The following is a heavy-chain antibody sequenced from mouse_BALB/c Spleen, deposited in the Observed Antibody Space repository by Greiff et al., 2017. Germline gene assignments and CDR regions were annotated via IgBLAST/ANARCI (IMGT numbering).Heavy chain of an antibody. V-gene: IGHV10-1*02. CDR3: VRHDWEWDAMDY. Sequence: EVKLLESGGGLVQPKGSLKLSCAASGFTFNTYAMNWVRQAPGKGLEWVARIRSKSNNYATYYADSVKDRFTISRDDSQSMLYLQMNNLKTEDTAMYYCVRHDWEWDAMDYWGQGTSVTVSS. CDR2: IRSKSNNYAT. J-gene: IGHJ4*01. CDR1: GFTFNTYA. D-gene: IGHD4-1*01.